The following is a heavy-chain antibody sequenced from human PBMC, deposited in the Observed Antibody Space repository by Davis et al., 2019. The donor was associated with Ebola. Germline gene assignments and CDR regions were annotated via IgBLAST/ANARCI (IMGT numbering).Heavy chain of an antibody. V-gene: IGHV1-18*04. J-gene: IGHJ3*02. CDR3: ARDYWAGAFDI. D-gene: IGHD2-8*02. CDR2: ISAYNGNT. Sequence: ASVKVSCKASGYTFSSYGFSWVRQAPGQGLEWMGWISAYNGNTNYAQKLQGRGTMTTDTSTSTAYMELRSLRSDDTAVYYCARDYWAGAFDIWGQGTMVTVSS. CDR1: GYTFSSYG.